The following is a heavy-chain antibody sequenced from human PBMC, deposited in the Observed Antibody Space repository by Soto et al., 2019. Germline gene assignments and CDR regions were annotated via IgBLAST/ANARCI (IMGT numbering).Heavy chain of an antibody. CDR1: GGSISSYY. V-gene: IGHV4-59*01. Sequence: SETLSLTCTVSGGSISSYYWSWIRQPPGKGLEWIGYIYYSGSTNYNPSLKSRVTISVDTSKNQFSLKLSSVTAADTAVYYCATGRFGGGYGGRLGMDVWGQGTTVTVSS. CDR2: IYYSGST. J-gene: IGHJ6*02. D-gene: IGHD5-12*01. CDR3: ATGRFGGGYGGRLGMDV.